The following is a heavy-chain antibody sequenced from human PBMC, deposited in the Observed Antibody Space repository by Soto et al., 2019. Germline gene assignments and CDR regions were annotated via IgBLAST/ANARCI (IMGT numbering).Heavy chain of an antibody. V-gene: IGHV1-3*01. CDR2: INAGNGNT. CDR3: AAPRYCSGGSCYLGDFDY. CDR1: GYTFTSYS. Sequence: GAPVEVTCKASGYTFTSYSMHWVRQAPGQRLEWMGWINAGNGNTKYSQKFQGRVTITRDTSASTAYMELSSLRSEDTAVYYCAAPRYCSGGSCYLGDFDYWGQGTLVTVSS. J-gene: IGHJ4*02. D-gene: IGHD2-15*01.